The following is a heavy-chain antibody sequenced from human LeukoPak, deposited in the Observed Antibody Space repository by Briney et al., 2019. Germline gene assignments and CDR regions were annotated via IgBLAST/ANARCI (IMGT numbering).Heavy chain of an antibody. Sequence: SETLSLTCTVSGDSVSSGTYYWSWTRQPPGRGLEWIGYIYYSGSTKYNPSLKSRATISADTSKNQFSLRLSSVTAADTAVYYCVREGGVGLTTWYFDYWGQGTLVTVSS. D-gene: IGHD3-3*01. CDR2: IYYSGST. V-gene: IGHV4-61*01. J-gene: IGHJ4*02. CDR3: VREGGVGLTTWYFDY. CDR1: GDSVSSGTYY.